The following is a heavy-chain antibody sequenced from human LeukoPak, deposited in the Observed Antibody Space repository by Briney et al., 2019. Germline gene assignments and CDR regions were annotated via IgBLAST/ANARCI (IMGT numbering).Heavy chain of an antibody. CDR1: GFTFSNAW. Sequence: GGSLRLSCAASGFTFSNAWMSWVRQAPGKGMEWVGRIKSKTDGGTTDYAAPVKGRFTISRDDSKNTLYLQMNSLKTEDTAVYYCTTGGEAWFGELFYPDYWGQGTLVTVSS. J-gene: IGHJ4*02. D-gene: IGHD3-10*01. CDR3: TTGGEAWFGELFYPDY. V-gene: IGHV3-15*01. CDR2: IKSKTDGGTT.